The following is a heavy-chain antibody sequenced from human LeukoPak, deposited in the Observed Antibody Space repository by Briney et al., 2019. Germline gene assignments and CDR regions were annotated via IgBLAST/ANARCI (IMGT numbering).Heavy chain of an antibody. CDR3: ARAYSGGYFPDY. J-gene: IGHJ4*02. Sequence: GGSLRLSCAASGFTFSSYWMHWVRQAPGKGLVWVSRINSDGSSTSYADSVKGRFTISRDNAKNTLYLQMNSLRAEDTTVYYCARAYSGGYFPDYWGQGTLVIVSS. V-gene: IGHV3-74*01. D-gene: IGHD1-26*01. CDR1: GFTFSSYW. CDR2: INSDGSST.